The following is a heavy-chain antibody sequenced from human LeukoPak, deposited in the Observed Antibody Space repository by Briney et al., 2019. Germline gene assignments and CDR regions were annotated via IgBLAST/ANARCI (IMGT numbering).Heavy chain of an antibody. J-gene: IGHJ4*02. CDR1: GFIFSNYG. CDR3: VRDGMVTEPINY. D-gene: IGHD2-21*02. V-gene: IGHV3-30*02. Sequence: GGSLRLSCVVSGFIFSNYGMHWVRQAPGKGLEWVAFIRYDRKAEHYADSVKGRLTVSRDTTKNTLYLQVNSLRVEDTAVYYCVRDGMVTEPINYWGQGTLVTVSS. CDR2: IRYDRKAE.